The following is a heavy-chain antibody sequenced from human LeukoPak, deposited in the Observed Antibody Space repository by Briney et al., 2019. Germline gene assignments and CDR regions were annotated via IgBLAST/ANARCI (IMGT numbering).Heavy chain of an antibody. D-gene: IGHD1-26*01. J-gene: IGHJ4*02. CDR1: GFTVRGNY. Sequence: GGSLRLSRAASGFTVRGNYMSWVRQAPGKGLEWVSVIYSGGTTYYADSVKGRFTISRDDSKNTVYLQMNILRDDETAMYYCARGGEWELLIEYWGQETLVTVSS. CDR3: ARGGEWELLIEY. V-gene: IGHV3-53*01. CDR2: IYSGGTT.